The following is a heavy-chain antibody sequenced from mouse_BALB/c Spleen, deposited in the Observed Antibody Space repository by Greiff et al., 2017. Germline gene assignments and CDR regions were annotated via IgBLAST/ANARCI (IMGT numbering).Heavy chain of an antibody. J-gene: IGHJ4*01. Sequence: EVKLQESGPELVKPGASVKISCKASGYTFTDYNMHWVKQSHGKSLEWIGYIYPYNGGTGYNQKFKSKATLTVDNSSSTAYMELRSLTSEDSAVYYCARWHYGSSFYYAMDYWGQGTSVTVSS. D-gene: IGHD1-1*01. CDR2: IYPYNGGT. V-gene: IGHV1S29*02. CDR1: GYTFTDYN. CDR3: ARWHYGSSFYYAMDY.